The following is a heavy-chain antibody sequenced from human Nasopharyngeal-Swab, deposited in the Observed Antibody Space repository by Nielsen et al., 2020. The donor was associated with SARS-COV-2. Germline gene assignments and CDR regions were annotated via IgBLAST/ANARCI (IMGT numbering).Heavy chain of an antibody. CDR3: ARIRYRDYNDAFDL. CDR2: IKQDGSEK. V-gene: IGHV3-7*01. CDR1: GFRFSSYW. D-gene: IGHD4-17*01. J-gene: IGHJ3*01. Sequence: LSLTCAASGFRFSSYWMSWVRQAPGKGLEWVANIKQDGSEKYYVDSLKGRFTVSRDNAKNSLYLQMNSLRAEGTAVYYCARIRYRDYNDAFDLWGQGTSVTVSS.